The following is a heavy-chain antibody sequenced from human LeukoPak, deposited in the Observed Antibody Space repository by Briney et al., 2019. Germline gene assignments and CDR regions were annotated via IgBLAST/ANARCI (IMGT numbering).Heavy chain of an antibody. CDR1: GYNFASYW. V-gene: IGHV5-51*01. D-gene: IGHD2-2*01. CDR2: IYPGDSDT. J-gene: IGHJ4*02. CDR3: ASSYCSSTSCFDY. Sequence: GESLKISCKASGYNFASYWIGWVRQMPGKGLEWMGIIYPGDSDTRYSPSFQGQVTISADKSISTAYLQWSSLKASDTAMYYCASSYCSSTSCFDYWGQGTLVTVSS.